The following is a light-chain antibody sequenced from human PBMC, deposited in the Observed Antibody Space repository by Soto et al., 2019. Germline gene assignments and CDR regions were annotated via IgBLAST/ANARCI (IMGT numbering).Light chain of an antibody. CDR2: AAS. CDR1: QGISNY. J-gene: IGKJ5*01. CDR3: QKLDTYPLT. V-gene: IGKV1-9*01. Sequence: IQLTQSPALLSASLGDRVTITCRASQGISNYLAWYQQKPGKAPKLPINAASTLQSGVPSRFSGSGSGTEFTLTISSLQHEDFASYYCQKLDTYPLTFGQATRLE.